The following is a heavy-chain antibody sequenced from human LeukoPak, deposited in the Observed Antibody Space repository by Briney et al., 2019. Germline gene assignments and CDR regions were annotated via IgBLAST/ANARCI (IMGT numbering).Heavy chain of an antibody. Sequence: SVKVSCKASGGTFGTFAITWVRRASGQGLEYMGRIIPMFGISNSTQKFQARLTLTADTSTDTVYLELNSLRSDDTAIYYCAREGQWLTPFLDHWGQGALVTVSS. D-gene: IGHD6-19*01. CDR1: GGTFGTFA. J-gene: IGHJ4*02. V-gene: IGHV1-69*04. CDR3: AREGQWLTPFLDH. CDR2: IIPMFGIS.